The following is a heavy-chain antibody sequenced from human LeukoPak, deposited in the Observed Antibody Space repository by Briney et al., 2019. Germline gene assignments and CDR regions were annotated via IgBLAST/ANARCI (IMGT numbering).Heavy chain of an antibody. J-gene: IGHJ4*02. Sequence: PGGSLRLSCAASGFTVSSNYMSWVRQAPGKGLEWVSVIYSGGSTYYADSVKGRFIISRDNSKNTLYLQMNSLRAEDTAVYYCARDYYDSSGAGSLWGQGTLVTVSS. CDR1: GFTVSSNY. CDR3: ARDYYDSSGAGSL. CDR2: IYSGGST. V-gene: IGHV3-66*02. D-gene: IGHD3-22*01.